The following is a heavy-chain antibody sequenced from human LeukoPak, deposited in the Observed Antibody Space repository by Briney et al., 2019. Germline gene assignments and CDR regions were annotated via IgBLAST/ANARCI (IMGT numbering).Heavy chain of an antibody. J-gene: IGHJ4*02. Sequence: PGGSLRLSCAASGFTFSSYAMSWVRQAPGKGLEWVSAISGSGGNTYYADSVKGRFTISRDNSKNTLHLQMNSLRAEDTAVYHCANGWSPDYWGRGTLVTVSS. CDR1: GFTFSSYA. CDR3: ANGWSPDY. CDR2: ISGSGGNT. D-gene: IGHD2-15*01. V-gene: IGHV3-23*01.